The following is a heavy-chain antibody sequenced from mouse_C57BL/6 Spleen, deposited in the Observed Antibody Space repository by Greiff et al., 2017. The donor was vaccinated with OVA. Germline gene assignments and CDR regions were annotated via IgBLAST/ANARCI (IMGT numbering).Heavy chain of an antibody. CDR2: IWRGGST. J-gene: IGHJ4*01. Sequence: QVQLQQSGPGLVQPSQSLSITCTVSGFSLTSYGVHWVRQSPGKGLEWLGVIWRGGSTDYNAAFMSRLSITKDNSKSQVFFKMNSLQADDTARYYCAKKGDDYDDGDAMDYWGQGTSVTVSS. CDR3: AKKGDDYDDGDAMDY. CDR1: GFSLTSYG. V-gene: IGHV2-5*01. D-gene: IGHD2-4*01.